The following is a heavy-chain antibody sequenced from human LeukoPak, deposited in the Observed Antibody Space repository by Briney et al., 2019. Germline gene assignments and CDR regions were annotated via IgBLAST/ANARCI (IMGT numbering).Heavy chain of an antibody. Sequence: PSETLSLTCTVSGGSISSYYWSWLRQPPGKGLEWIGSIYYSGSTYYNPSLKSRVTISVDTSKNQFSLKLSSVTAADTAVYYCARYIVVVPAALNWFDPWGQGTLVTVSS. CDR2: IYYSGST. CDR1: GGSISSYY. CDR3: ARYIVVVPAALNWFDP. D-gene: IGHD2-2*01. V-gene: IGHV4-59*05. J-gene: IGHJ5*02.